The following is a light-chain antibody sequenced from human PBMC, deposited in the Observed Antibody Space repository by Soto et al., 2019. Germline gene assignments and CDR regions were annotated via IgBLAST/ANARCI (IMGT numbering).Light chain of an antibody. V-gene: IGLV2-14*01. CDR3: SSYTSSSTVV. CDR1: SSDVGGYNY. J-gene: IGLJ2*01. CDR2: DVS. Sequence: QSVLTQPASVSGSPGQSITISCTGTSSDVGGYNYVSWYQQHPGKAPKLMIYDVSNRPPGVSNRFSGSKSGNTASLTISGRQAEDEADYYCSSYTSSSTVVFGGGTKLTVL.